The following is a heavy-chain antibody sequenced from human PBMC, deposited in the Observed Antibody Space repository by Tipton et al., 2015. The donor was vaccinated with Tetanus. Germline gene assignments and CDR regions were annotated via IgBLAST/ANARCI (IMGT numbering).Heavy chain of an antibody. J-gene: IGHJ4*02. CDR1: GFTFTSYA. CDR2: ISGSGTYI. Sequence: SLRLSCAASGFTFTSYAMNWVRQAPGKGLEWASSISGSGTYIYHAHSVKGRFTISRDNAKNSPYLQMNSLRAEATAAYYCAREMGCGGLDCWGQGILVAVSP. D-gene: IGHD4-23*01. CDR3: AREMGCGGLDC. V-gene: IGHV3-21*01.